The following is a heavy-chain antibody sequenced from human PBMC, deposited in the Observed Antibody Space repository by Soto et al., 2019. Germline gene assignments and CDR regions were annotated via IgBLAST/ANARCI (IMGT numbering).Heavy chain of an antibody. Sequence: QVPLVQSGAEVEKPGALVKVSCKASGYTFTNYAVHWVRQAPGQRLEWMGWINAGNGNTRYSQKFQGRVTITRDTSARTAYMELSSLRSEDTAVYYCARGHLAVVPVASWYFYMDVWGKGTTVTVSS. J-gene: IGHJ6*03. V-gene: IGHV1-3*01. CDR3: ARGHLAVVPVASWYFYMDV. D-gene: IGHD2-2*01. CDR1: GYTFTNYA. CDR2: INAGNGNT.